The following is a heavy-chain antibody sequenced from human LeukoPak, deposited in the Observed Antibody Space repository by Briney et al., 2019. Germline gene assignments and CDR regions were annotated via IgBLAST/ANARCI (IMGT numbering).Heavy chain of an antibody. CDR1: GFTFSNAW. Sequence: GGSLRLSCAASGFTFSNAWMSWVRQAPGKGLEWVSVIYSGGSTYYADSVKGRFTISRDNSKNTLYLQMNSLRAEDTAVYYCAKERYNYDSSGYSDYWGQGTLVTVSS. CDR3: AKERYNYDSSGYSDY. D-gene: IGHD3-22*01. J-gene: IGHJ4*02. CDR2: IYSGGST. V-gene: IGHV3-53*01.